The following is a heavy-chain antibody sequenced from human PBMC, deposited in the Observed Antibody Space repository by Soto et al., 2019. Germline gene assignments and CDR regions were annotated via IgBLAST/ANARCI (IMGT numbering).Heavy chain of an antibody. Sequence: SETLSLTCTVSGGSISSGGYYWSWIRQHPGKGLEWIGYIYYSGSTYYNPSLKSRVTISVDTSKNQFSLKLSSVTAADTAVYYCARVRMITFMRAYFDYWGQGTLVTVSS. V-gene: IGHV4-31*03. CDR1: GGSISSGGYY. J-gene: IGHJ4*02. CDR3: ARVRMITFMRAYFDY. CDR2: IYYSGST. D-gene: IGHD3-16*01.